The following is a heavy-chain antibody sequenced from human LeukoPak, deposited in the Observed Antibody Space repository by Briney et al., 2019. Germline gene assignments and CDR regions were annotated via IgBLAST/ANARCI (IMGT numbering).Heavy chain of an antibody. CDR3: ARAYSGYDCDY. J-gene: IGHJ4*02. V-gene: IGHV1-2*02. D-gene: IGHD5-12*01. Sequence: ASVKVSCKASGYTFTVHYIHWGRQAPGPGLERMGWINPHSGGTNYAQKFQGRVTMTKDTSISTAYMELTRLRSDDTAVYYCARAYSGYDCDYWGQGTLVTVSS. CDR1: GYTFTVHY. CDR2: INPHSGGT.